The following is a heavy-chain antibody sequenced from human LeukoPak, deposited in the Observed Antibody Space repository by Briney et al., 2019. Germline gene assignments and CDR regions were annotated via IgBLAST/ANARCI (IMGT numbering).Heavy chain of an antibody. D-gene: IGHD3-3*01. CDR1: GYTFTSYD. V-gene: IGHV1-8*01. CDR3: ARVGGRFLEWFGGFDY. CDR2: MNPNSGNT. J-gene: IGHJ4*02. Sequence: GASVKVSCKASGYTFTSYDINWVRQATGQGLEWMGWMNPNSGNTGYAQKFQGRVTMTRDMSTSTVYMELSSLRSEDTAVYYCARVGGRFLEWFGGFDYWGQGTLVTVSS.